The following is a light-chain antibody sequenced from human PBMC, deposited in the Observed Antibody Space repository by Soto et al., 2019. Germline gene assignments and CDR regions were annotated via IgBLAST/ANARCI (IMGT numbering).Light chain of an antibody. J-gene: IGLJ2*01. V-gene: IGLV2-14*01. CDR2: EVR. Sequence: QSALTQPASVSGSPGQSITISCTGTSSDVGAYNYVSWYQQHPGKAPKLMIYEVRNRPSGVSNRFYGSKSGNTASLTISGLQAEDEADYYCISYTRNSTLVFGGGTKVTVL. CDR1: SSDVGAYNY. CDR3: ISYTRNSTLV.